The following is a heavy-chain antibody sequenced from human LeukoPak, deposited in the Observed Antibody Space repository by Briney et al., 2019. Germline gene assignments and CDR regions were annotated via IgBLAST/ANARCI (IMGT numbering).Heavy chain of an antibody. J-gene: IGHJ6*02. Sequence: GGSLRLSCAASGFTFSSYGMHWVRQAPGKGLEWVAVISYDGSNKYYADSVKGRFTISRDNSKNTLYLQMNSLRAEDTAVYYCAKVSYCGSGMSFRGYYYYGMDVWGQGTTVTVSS. D-gene: IGHD3-10*01. V-gene: IGHV3-30*18. CDR1: GFTFSSYG. CDR2: ISYDGSNK. CDR3: AKVSYCGSGMSFRGYYYYGMDV.